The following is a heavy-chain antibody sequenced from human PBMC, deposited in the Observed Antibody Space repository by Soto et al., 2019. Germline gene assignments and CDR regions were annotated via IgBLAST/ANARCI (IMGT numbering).Heavy chain of an antibody. CDR1: GDSVSSNSAA. J-gene: IGHJ6*02. V-gene: IGHV6-1*01. CDR2: TYYRSKWYN. CDR3: ARGLLWFGELLSDYYYYGMDV. Sequence: SQTLSLTCAISGDSVSSNSAAWNWIRQSPSRGLEWLGRTYYRSKWYNDYAVSVKSRITINPDTSKNQFSLRLNSVTPEDTAVYYCARGLLWFGELLSDYYYYGMDVWGQGTTVTVSS. D-gene: IGHD3-10*01.